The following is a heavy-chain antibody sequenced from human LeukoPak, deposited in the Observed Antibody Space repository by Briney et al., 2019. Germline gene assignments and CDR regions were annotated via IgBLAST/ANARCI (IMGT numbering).Heavy chain of an antibody. Sequence: GGSLRLSCAASGFTFSSYAMSWVRQAPGKGLEWVSAISGSGGSTYYADSAKGRFTISRDNSKNTLYLQMNSLRAEDTAVYYCAKDFRGLGVWFGDAIGNWGQGTLVTVSS. CDR2: ISGSGGST. CDR1: GFTFSSYA. D-gene: IGHD3-10*01. V-gene: IGHV3-23*01. CDR3: AKDFRGLGVWFGDAIGN. J-gene: IGHJ4*02.